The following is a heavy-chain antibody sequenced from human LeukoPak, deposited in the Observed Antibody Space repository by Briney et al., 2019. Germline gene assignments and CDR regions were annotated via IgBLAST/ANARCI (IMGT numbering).Heavy chain of an antibody. D-gene: IGHD5-24*01. J-gene: IGHJ4*02. CDR3: DRQDGDGYTRFDY. CDR2: IYPGDSDT. V-gene: IGHV5-51*01. Sequence: GESLKISWKGPGYRFTSYWIGWVRQMPGEGLEWRGIIYPGDSDTRFSPLFQGQVPIPADKPSNTAFLQWSALEAPDTAMIYLDRQDGDGYTRFDYWGQGTLVSVSS. CDR1: GYRFTSYW.